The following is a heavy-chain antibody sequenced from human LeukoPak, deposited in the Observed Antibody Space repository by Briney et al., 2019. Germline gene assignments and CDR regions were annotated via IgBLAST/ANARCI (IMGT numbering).Heavy chain of an antibody. CDR1: GFTFSSYW. CDR2: IKQDGSEK. V-gene: IGHV3-7*01. Sequence: GGSLRLSCAASGFTFSSYWMSWVRQAPGKGLEWVANIKQDGSEKYYVDSVKGRFTISRDNAKNSLYLQMNSLRAEDTAVYYCARVLPSSGGRQPPYYWGQGTLVTVSS. D-gene: IGHD6-19*01. J-gene: IGHJ4*02. CDR3: ARVLPSSGGRQPPYY.